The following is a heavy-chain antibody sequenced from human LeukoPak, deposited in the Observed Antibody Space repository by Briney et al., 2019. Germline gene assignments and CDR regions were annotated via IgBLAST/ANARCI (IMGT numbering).Heavy chain of an antibody. Sequence: GGSLRLSCAASGFTVSSNYMTWIRQAAGKGLEWVSGIYSGGTTFYADSVKDRFTISRDDSKNTVYLQMSSLRAEDTAVYFCARDSSLDYWGQGALATVSS. V-gene: IGHV3-66*01. J-gene: IGHJ4*02. CDR1: GFTVSSNY. CDR3: ARDSSLDY. CDR2: IYSGGTT.